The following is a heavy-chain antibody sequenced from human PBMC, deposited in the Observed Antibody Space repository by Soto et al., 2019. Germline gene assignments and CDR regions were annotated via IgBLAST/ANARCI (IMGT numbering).Heavy chain of an antibody. V-gene: IGHV1-58*01. CDR2: IVVGSGNT. CDR1: GFTFTSSA. Sequence: ASVKVSCKASGFTFTSSAVQWVRQARGQHLEWIGWIVVGSGNTNYAQKFQERVTITRDMSTSTAYMELSSLRSEDTAVYYCAADSPDPYCSGGSCYSAQRPFDYWGQGTLVTVSS. CDR3: AADSPDPYCSGGSCYSAQRPFDY. J-gene: IGHJ4*02. D-gene: IGHD2-15*01.